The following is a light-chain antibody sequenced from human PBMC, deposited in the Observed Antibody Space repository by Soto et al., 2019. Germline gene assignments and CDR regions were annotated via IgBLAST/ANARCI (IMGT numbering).Light chain of an antibody. J-gene: IGKJ1*01. CDR2: GAS. CDR3: LQDYGYPRT. V-gene: IGKV1-6*01. Sequence: AIQMTQSPSSLSAFVGDRVTITGLASQAIRNDLGWYQQKPGKAPKLLIYGASSLQSGVPSRFSGSGSGTDFTLTISSLQPEDFAIYYCLQDYGYPRTFGQGTKVDIK. CDR1: QAIRND.